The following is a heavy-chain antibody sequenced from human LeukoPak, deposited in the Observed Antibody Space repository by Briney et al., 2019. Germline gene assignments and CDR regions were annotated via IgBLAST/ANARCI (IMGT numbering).Heavy chain of an antibody. CDR1: GYTFTIYG. CDR3: ARDLYCSSTSCYTDYYYYYGMDV. CDR2: ISAYNGNT. J-gene: IGHJ6*02. Sequence: ASVTVSCTASGYTFTIYGISWVRQAPGQGLEWMGRISAYNGNTNYAQKLQGRVTMTTDTSTSTAYMELRSLRSDDTAVYYCARDLYCSSTSCYTDYYYYYGMDVWGQGTTVTVSS. D-gene: IGHD2-2*02. V-gene: IGHV1-18*01.